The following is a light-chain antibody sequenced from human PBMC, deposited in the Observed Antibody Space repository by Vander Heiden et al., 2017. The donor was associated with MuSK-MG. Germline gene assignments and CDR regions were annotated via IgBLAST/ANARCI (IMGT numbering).Light chain of an antibody. J-gene: IGLJ2*01. Sequence: QSSPTQPASVSGSPGQSLTISCTGTSSDVGGYNYVSWYQQHPGKAPKLMIYDVSNRPSGVSNRFSGSKSGNTASLTISGLQAEDEADYYCSSYTSSSTLVVFGGGAKLTVL. CDR3: SSYTSSSTLVV. V-gene: IGLV2-14*03. CDR1: SSDVGGYNY. CDR2: DVS.